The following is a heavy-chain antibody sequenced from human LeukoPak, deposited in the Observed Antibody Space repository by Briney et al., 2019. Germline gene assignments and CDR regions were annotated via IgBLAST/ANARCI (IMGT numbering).Heavy chain of an antibody. Sequence: SETLSLMCAVYGGSFSGYYWRWTRQPPGKGLEWFGEINHSGSTNYNPSLKSRVTISVDTSKNQFSLKLSSVTAADTAVYYCARRKVTMVRGIPRWFDPWGQGTLVTVSS. V-gene: IGHV4-34*01. CDR1: GGSFSGYY. CDR3: ARRKVTMVRGIPRWFDP. J-gene: IGHJ5*02. CDR2: INHSGST. D-gene: IGHD3-10*01.